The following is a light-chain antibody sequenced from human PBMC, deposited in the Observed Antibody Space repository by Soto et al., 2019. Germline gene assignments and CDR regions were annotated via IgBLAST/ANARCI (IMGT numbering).Light chain of an antibody. CDR1: QGISSY. J-gene: IGKJ4*01. CDR2: AAS. Sequence: DIQMTQSPSSLSASVGDRDTITCRASQGISSYLAWYQQKPGKVPKVLIYAASTLQSRVPSRFSGSGSGTDFTLTISSLQPEDAATYYRQKYNSAPLTFGGGTKVDI. CDR3: QKYNSAPLT. V-gene: IGKV1-27*01.